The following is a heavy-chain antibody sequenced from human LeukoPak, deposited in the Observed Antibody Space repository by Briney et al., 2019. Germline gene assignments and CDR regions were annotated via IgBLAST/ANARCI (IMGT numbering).Heavy chain of an antibody. Sequence: SETLSLTCAVYGGSFSGYYWSWIRQPPGKGLEWIGEINHSGSTNYNPSLKSRVTISVDTSKNQFSLKLSSVTAADTAVYYCARLPTYYYDSSGYYYGSYFDYWGQGTLVTVSS. J-gene: IGHJ4*02. CDR2: INHSGST. V-gene: IGHV4-34*01. CDR1: GGSFSGYY. CDR3: ARLPTYYYDSSGYYYGSYFDY. D-gene: IGHD3-22*01.